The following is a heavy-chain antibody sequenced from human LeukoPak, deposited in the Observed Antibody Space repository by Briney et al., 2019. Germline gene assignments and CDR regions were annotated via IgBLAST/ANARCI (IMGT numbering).Heavy chain of an antibody. V-gene: IGHV3-30*02. CDR2: IRYDGSNK. J-gene: IGHJ4*02. CDR3: AREGTWSYYYDY. Sequence: GGSLRLSCAASGFTFSSYGMHWVRQAPGKGLEWVAFIRYDGSNKYYADSVKGRFTISRDNSKNTLYLQMNSLRAEDTAVYYCAREGTWSYYYDYWGQGTLVTVSS. D-gene: IGHD1-26*01. CDR1: GFTFSSYG.